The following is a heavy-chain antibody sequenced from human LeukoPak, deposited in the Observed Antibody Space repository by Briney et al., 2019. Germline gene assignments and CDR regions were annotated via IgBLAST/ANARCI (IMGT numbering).Heavy chain of an antibody. V-gene: IGHV3-21*01. Sequence: PGGSLRLSCAASGFTFSSYWMHWVRQAPGKGLEWVSSISSSSSYIYYADTVKGRLTISRDNAKNSLYLQMNSLRAEDTAVYYCARAPYSTYCGGDCYLGGMEEYYFDYWGQGTLVTVSS. J-gene: IGHJ4*02. CDR1: GFTFSSYW. CDR3: ARAPYSTYCGGDCYLGGMEEYYFDY. D-gene: IGHD2-21*02. CDR2: ISSSSSYI.